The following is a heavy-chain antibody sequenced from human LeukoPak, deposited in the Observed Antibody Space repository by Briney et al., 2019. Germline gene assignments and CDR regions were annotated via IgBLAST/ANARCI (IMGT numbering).Heavy chain of an antibody. CDR1: GFTFSSYG. CDR2: ISYDGSNE. D-gene: IGHD5-18*01. Sequence: PGGSLRLSCAASGFTFSSYGIHWVRQAPGKGLEWVALISYDGSNEYYADSVRGRFTVSRDNSKNTLYLQMNSLRAEDTAVYYCAKDLCVGRGYRAVCYFDYWGQGTLVTVSS. CDR3: AKDLCVGRGYRAVCYFDY. J-gene: IGHJ4*02. V-gene: IGHV3-30*18.